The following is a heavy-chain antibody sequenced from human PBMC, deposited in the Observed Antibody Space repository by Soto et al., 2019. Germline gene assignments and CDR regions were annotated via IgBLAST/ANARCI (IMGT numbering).Heavy chain of an antibody. Sequence: EVQLLESGGGLVQPGRSLRLSCAASGFTFSSYAMNWVRQAPGKGLEWVSAMSGTGGTTYYADSVKGRFTISRDNSKNTLYLQMNSLRVEDTVVFYCAKAGFSSGWSPSYFDYWGQGTLVTVSS. CDR3: AKAGFSSGWSPSYFDY. J-gene: IGHJ4*02. D-gene: IGHD6-19*01. CDR2: MSGTGGTT. V-gene: IGHV3-23*01. CDR1: GFTFSSYA.